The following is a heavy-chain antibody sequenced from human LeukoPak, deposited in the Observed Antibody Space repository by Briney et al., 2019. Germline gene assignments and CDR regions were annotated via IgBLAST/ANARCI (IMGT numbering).Heavy chain of an antibody. CDR1: AFTFSRYD. CDR2: ISGSGDRT. J-gene: IGHJ4*02. CDR3: AKVPWGDTSRMVY. V-gene: IGHV3-23*01. Sequence: GGSLRLSCAASAFTFSRYDINWVRQAAGKGLEWVSGISGSGDRTYYEDSAKGRFTISRENSKNTLYLQMHSLRAGDTAVYYCAKVPWGDTSRMVYWGQGTLVSVSS. D-gene: IGHD5-18*01.